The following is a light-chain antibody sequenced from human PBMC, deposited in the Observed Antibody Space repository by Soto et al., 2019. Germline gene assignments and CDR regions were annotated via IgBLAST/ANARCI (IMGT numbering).Light chain of an antibody. CDR1: TGAVTSGYY. J-gene: IGLJ2*01. CDR3: LLYYGGAHVV. V-gene: IGLV7-43*01. Sequence: QAVVTQEPSLTVSPGGTVTLTCASSTGAVTSGYYPNWFQQKPGQAPRALIYSTSNKDSWTPARFSGSLLGGKAALTLSGVQPEDVAEYYCLLYYGGAHVVFGGGTQLTVL. CDR2: STS.